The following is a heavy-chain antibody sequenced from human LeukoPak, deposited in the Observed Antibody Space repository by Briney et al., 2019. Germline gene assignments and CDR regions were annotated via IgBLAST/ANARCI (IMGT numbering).Heavy chain of an antibody. Sequence: GGSLRLSCAASGFTFSSYAMSWVRQAPGKGLEWVSAISGSGGSTYYADSVKGRFTISRDNSKNTLYLQMNSLRAEDTAVYYCAKESGYSYGSHWYFDLWGRGTLVTVSS. D-gene: IGHD5-18*01. CDR3: AKESGYSYGSHWYFDL. CDR1: GFTFSSYA. V-gene: IGHV3-23*01. J-gene: IGHJ2*01. CDR2: ISGSGGST.